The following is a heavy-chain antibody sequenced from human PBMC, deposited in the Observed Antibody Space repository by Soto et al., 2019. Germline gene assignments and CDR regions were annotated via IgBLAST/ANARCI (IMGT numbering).Heavy chain of an antibody. D-gene: IGHD3-22*01. CDR1: GGTFSSYA. Sequence: SVKVSCKASGGTFSSYAISWVRQAPGQGLEWMGGIIPIFGTANYAQKFQGRVTITADESTSTAYMELSSLRSEDTAVYYCAGGKPRGDSSHTLRWFDPWGQGTLVTVSS. CDR2: IIPIFGTA. J-gene: IGHJ5*02. CDR3: AGGKPRGDSSHTLRWFDP. V-gene: IGHV1-69*13.